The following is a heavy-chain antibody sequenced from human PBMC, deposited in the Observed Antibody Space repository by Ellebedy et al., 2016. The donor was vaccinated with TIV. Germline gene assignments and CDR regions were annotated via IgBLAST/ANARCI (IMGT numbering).Heavy chain of an antibody. CDR1: GFNFGRYG. CDR3: ARANTAMVRRNHMDV. CDR2: IWYDGSNK. J-gene: IGHJ6*02. V-gene: IGHV3-33*08. Sequence: GESLKISCAASGFNFGRYGMHWVRQAPGKGLEWVAVIWYDGSNKYYADSVKGRFTISRDNSKNTLYLQMNSLRAEDTAVYYCARANTAMVRRNHMDVWGQGTTVTVSS. D-gene: IGHD5-18*01.